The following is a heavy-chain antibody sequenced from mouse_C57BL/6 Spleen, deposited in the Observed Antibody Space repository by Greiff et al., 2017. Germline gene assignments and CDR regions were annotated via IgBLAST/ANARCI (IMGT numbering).Heavy chain of an antibody. J-gene: IGHJ4*01. CDR2: IYPGDGDT. Sequence: QVQLKESGPELVKPGASVKISCKASGYAFSSSWMNWVKQRPGKGLEWIGRIYPGDGDTNYSGKFKGKATLTADKSSSTAYMQLSSLTSEDSAVYFCARSIYYDSYYAMDYWGQGTSVTVSS. D-gene: IGHD2-4*01. CDR1: GYAFSSSW. CDR3: ARSIYYDSYYAMDY. V-gene: IGHV1-82*01.